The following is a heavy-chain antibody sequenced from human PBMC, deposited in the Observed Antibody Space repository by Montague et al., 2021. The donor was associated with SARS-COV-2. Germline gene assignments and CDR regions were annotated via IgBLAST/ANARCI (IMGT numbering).Heavy chain of an antibody. J-gene: IGHJ5*02. CDR2: INRSGST. Sequence: SETLSLTCAVSGGSFSDNFWTWIRQTQAKGMEWIGEINRSGSTNYNLSLTSRLRISIDTSKTKFYLNLRSSTAADTAIYYCARIGYYDRSGFSEFVRWFDPWGPGTLVTVSS. V-gene: IGHV4-34*01. D-gene: IGHD3-22*01. CDR1: GGSFSDNF. CDR3: ARIGYYDRSGFSEFVRWFDP.